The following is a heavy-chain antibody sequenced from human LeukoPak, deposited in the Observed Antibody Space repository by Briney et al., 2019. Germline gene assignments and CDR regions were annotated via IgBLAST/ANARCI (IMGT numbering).Heavy chain of an antibody. D-gene: IGHD3-22*01. Sequence: SETLSLTCTVSGSGYSISGGYYWGWIRQPPGKGLEWIGSIYHSGSTYYNPSLKSRATISVDTSKNQFSLKLKSVTAADTAVYYCAGQFDSSGSYFYWGQGTLVTVSP. CDR2: IYHSGST. V-gene: IGHV4-38-2*02. CDR3: AGQFDSSGSYFY. CDR1: GSGYSISGGYY. J-gene: IGHJ4*02.